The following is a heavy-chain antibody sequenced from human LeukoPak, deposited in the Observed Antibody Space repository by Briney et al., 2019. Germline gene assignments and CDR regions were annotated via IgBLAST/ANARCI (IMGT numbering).Heavy chain of an antibody. CDR3: STYMNGAAIGNY. J-gene: IGHJ4*02. CDR2: IRNKANSYTT. V-gene: IGHV3-72*01. CDR1: GFAFSDRY. D-gene: IGHD1-1*01. Sequence: GGSLRLSCAASGFAFSDRYMDWVRQAPGKGLEWIGRIRNKANSYTTEYAASVKGRFTISRDDLKNSLYLQMNNLKTEDTAVYYCSTYMNGAAIGNYRGQGTPVTVSS.